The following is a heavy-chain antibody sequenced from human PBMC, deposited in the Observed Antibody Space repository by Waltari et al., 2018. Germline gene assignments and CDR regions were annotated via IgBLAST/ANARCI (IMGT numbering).Heavy chain of an antibody. V-gene: IGHV4-34*01. CDR1: GGSLSGSY. CDR2: INHSGTT. D-gene: IGHD2-15*01. Sequence: QVQLQQWGAGLLKPSETLSLTCGVYGGSLSGSYWNWIRQPPGKGLEWIGEINHSGTTNYNPSLRSRLTISVDTSKKQFSVRLSTVTAADTAVYYCARGVLCSGRSCYSGEIDVWGQGTTVTVSS. J-gene: IGHJ6*02. CDR3: ARGVLCSGRSCYSGEIDV.